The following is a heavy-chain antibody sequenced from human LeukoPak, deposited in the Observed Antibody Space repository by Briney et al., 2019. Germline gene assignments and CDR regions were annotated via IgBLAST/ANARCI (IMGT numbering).Heavy chain of an antibody. V-gene: IGHV3-23*01. CDR1: GFTFSNHA. CDR3: ARRSPNWGCFDY. Sequence: GGSLTLSCAASGFTFSNHAMIWLRQAPGKGLEGVSTISGSGDNTYYADSVRGRFTISGDNSKHTLYLKMKSLRAEDTAVYYCARRSPNWGCFDYWGRGTLVTVSS. CDR2: ISGSGDNT. J-gene: IGHJ4*02. D-gene: IGHD7-27*01.